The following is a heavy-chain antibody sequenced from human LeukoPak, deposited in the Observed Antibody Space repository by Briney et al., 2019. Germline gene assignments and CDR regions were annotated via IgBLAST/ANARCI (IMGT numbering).Heavy chain of an antibody. D-gene: IGHD5-12*01. Sequence: PGGSLRLSCAASGFTFSNGWMSWVRQAPGKGLEWVGRIKSKTDGGTTDYAAPVKGRFTISRDDSKNTLYLQMNSLKTEDTAVYYCTTDGHSGYDFDPSDEFDYWGQGTLVTVSS. J-gene: IGHJ4*02. CDR2: IKSKTDGGTT. V-gene: IGHV3-15*01. CDR3: TTDGHSGYDFDPSDEFDY. CDR1: GFTFSNGW.